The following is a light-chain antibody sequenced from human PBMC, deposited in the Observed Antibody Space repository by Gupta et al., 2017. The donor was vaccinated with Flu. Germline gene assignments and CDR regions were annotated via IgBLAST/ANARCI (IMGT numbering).Light chain of an antibody. CDR2: AAS. V-gene: IGKV1-39*01. Sequence: IQVTQSPSSLSASVGDRVTISCRAGQSISTYLNWYQHKPGKAPKLLIYAASSLQTGVPSRFSGSGSGTDFTLTISSLQPEDFATYYCQQSYSTAWTFGQGTRV. J-gene: IGKJ1*01. CDR1: QSISTY. CDR3: QQSYSTAWT.